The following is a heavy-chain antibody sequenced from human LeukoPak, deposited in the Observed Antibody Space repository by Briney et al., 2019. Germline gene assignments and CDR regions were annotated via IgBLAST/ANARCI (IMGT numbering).Heavy chain of an antibody. CDR3: GAGLYYFDY. CDR1: GFTFGDYA. J-gene: IGHJ4*02. V-gene: IGHV3-49*04. D-gene: IGHD6-19*01. Sequence: GRSLRLSCTASGFTFGDYAMSWVRQAPGKGLEWVGFIRSKAYGGTTEYSASGKGRFTISRDDSKSLDYMQMNSLKTEDTAVYYCGAGLYYFDYWGQGTLVTVSS. CDR2: IRSKAYGGTT.